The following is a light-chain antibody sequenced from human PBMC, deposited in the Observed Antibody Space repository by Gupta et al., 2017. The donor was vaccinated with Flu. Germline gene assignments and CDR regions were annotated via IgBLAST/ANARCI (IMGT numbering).Light chain of an antibody. CDR3: KQYNNGLPIVMST. Sequence: EIVITQSPATLSVSPGETATLSCRASQSVSSNLAWYQQNPGQAPRRLIYGASTRATGIPARFSGSGSGRAFILTISSLQSEDSAVYYCKQYNNGLPIVMSTFGQGTKLEIK. J-gene: IGKJ2*01. CDR1: QSVSSN. CDR2: GAS. V-gene: IGKV3-15*01.